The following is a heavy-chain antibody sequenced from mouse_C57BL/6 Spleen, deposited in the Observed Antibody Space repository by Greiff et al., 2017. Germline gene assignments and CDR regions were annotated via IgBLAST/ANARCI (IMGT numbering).Heavy chain of an antibody. CDR3: ARDTTVDYAMDY. J-gene: IGHJ4*01. Sequence: QVQLQQSGAELVRPGTSVKVSCTASGYAFTNYLIEWVKQRPGQGLEWIGVINPGSGGTNYNEKFKGKATLTADKSSSTAYMQLSSLTSEDSAVXFCARDTTVDYAMDYWGQGTSVTVSS. CDR2: INPGSGGT. D-gene: IGHD1-1*01. V-gene: IGHV1-54*01. CDR1: GYAFTNYL.